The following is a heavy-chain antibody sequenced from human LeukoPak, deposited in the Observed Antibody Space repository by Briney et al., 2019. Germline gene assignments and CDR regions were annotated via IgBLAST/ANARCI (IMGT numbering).Heavy chain of an antibody. CDR2: IYYSGRT. J-gene: IGHJ6*02. D-gene: IGHD3-9*01. CDR3: ARSLATGYEEPYYYGMDV. Sequence: SQTLSLTCTVSGGSISNDDYYWGWLRQHPGKGLEWLGYIYYSGRTYYNPSLKSRVIISVDTSKSQFSLKLSSVTVADTAVYYCARSLATGYEEPYYYGMDVWGQGTTVTVSS. CDR1: GGSISNDDYY. V-gene: IGHV4-31*03.